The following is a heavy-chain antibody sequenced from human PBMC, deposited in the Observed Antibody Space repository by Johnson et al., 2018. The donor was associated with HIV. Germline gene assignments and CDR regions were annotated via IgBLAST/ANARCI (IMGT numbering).Heavy chain of an antibody. CDR2: IRSKAYGGTT. V-gene: IGHV3-49*03. Sequence: VQLVESGGGLVQPGRSLRLSCTASGFTFGDYAMSWFRQAPGKGLEWVGFIRSKAYGGTTEYAASVKGRFTISRDDSKSIAYLQMNSLKTEDTAVYYCTREGPLRFWAPVFAAFDIWAKGQWSPSLQ. CDR3: TREGPLRFWAPVFAAFDI. CDR1: GFTFGDYA. D-gene: IGHD3-3*01. J-gene: IGHJ3*02.